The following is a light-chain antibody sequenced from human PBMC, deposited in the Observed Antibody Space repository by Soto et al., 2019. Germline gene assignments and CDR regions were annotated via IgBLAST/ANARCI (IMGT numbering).Light chain of an antibody. Sequence: IVLTQSPATLPFSPGEIATLSFRASQTVRNNYLAWYQQRPGQAPRLLIYGASSRATGIPDRFSGSGSGTDFTLTISRLEPEDFAVYYCQQYGSSPRTFGHGTKVDIK. CDR3: QQYGSSPRT. J-gene: IGKJ1*01. V-gene: IGKV3-20*01. CDR1: QTVRNNY. CDR2: GAS.